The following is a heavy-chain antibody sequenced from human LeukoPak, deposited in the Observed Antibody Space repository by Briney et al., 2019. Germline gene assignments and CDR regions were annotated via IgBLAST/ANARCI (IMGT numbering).Heavy chain of an antibody. CDR1: GGSISSGSYY. CDR2: VYYSGSA. Sequence: SETLSLTCTVSGGSISSGSYYWGWIRQPPGKGLEWIGSVYYSGSAYYSPSLRNRITISADMSKNQFSLELTSVTAADTAVYYCARRGLARPDVFDIWGQGTVVSVSS. CDR3: ARRGLARPDVFDI. J-gene: IGHJ3*02. V-gene: IGHV4-39*01. D-gene: IGHD3-3*02.